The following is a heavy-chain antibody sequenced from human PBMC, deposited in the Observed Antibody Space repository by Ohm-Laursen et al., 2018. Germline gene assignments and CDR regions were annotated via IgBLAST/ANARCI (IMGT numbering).Heavy chain of an antibody. CDR1: GFTISNNY. CDR2: IYSGGDM. D-gene: IGHD3-16*01. Sequence: GSLRLSCSASGFTISNNYMNWVRQAPGKGLEWVSLIYSGGDMFYADSVKGRFTISRDKSKNTLYLQMNSLRVEDKAMYFCARDVPGIVASRGGGWGQGTLVTVSS. V-gene: IGHV3-53*01. CDR3: ARDVPGIVASRGGG. J-gene: IGHJ4*02.